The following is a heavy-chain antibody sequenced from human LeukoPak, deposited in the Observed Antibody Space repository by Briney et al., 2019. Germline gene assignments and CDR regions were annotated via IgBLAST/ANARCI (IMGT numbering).Heavy chain of an antibody. CDR2: ISYDGNNK. V-gene: IGHV3-30-3*01. D-gene: IGHD3-22*01. CDR1: GFTFSSYA. Sequence: GGSLRLSCAASGFTFSSYAMHWVRQAPGKGLEWVAVISYDGNNKYYADSVKGRFTISRDNSKNTLYLQMNSLRAEDTAVYYCARGEKYYYDSSGYKYWGQGTLVTVSS. CDR3: ARGEKYYYDSSGYKY. J-gene: IGHJ4*02.